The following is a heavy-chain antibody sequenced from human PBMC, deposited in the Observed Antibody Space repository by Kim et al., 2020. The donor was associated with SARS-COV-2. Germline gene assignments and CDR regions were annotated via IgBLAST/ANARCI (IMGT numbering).Heavy chain of an antibody. Sequence: GGSLRLSCAASGFTFSSYGMHWVLQAPGKGLEWVAVISYDGSNKYYADSVKGRFTISRDNSKNTLYLQMNSLRAEDTAVYYCAKDNKWLQFNFARYFDYWGQGTLVTVSS. J-gene: IGHJ4*02. V-gene: IGHV3-30*18. D-gene: IGHD5-12*01. CDR3: AKDNKWLQFNFARYFDY. CDR2: ISYDGSNK. CDR1: GFTFSSYG.